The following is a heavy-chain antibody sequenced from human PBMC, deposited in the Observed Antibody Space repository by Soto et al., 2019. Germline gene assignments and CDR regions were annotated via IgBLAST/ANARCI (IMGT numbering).Heavy chain of an antibody. CDR1: GFTFSSHW. Sequence: EVQLVESGGGLVQPGGSLRLSCAASGFTFSSHWMHWVRQAPGKGLVWVSRLNSDGSSRYYGDSMKGRVTISRDNAKNTLYLQLDILINEASAVYYCASGLKNYYGMDVRGQGTTVTVAS. CDR2: LNSDGSSR. J-gene: IGHJ6*02. CDR3: ASGLKNYYGMDV. V-gene: IGHV3-74*01.